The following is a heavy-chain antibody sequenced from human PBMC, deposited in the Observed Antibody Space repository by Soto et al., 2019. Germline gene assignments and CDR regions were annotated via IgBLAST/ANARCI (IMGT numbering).Heavy chain of an antibody. CDR1: GFTFSSYG. CDR2: ISYDGSNK. J-gene: IGHJ6*02. Sequence: GGSLRLSCAASGFTFSSYGMHWVRQAPGKGLEWVAVISYDGSNKYYADSVKGRFTISRDKSKNTLYLQMNSLRAEDTAVYYCAKGEYSSSWYYSYYYYGMDVWGQGTTVTVSS. V-gene: IGHV3-30*18. CDR3: AKGEYSSSWYYSYYYYGMDV. D-gene: IGHD6-13*01.